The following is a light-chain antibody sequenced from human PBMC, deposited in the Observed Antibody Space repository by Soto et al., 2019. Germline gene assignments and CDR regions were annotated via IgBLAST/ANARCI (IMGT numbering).Light chain of an antibody. CDR1: QNISTY. Sequence: DIQMTQSPSSLSASVGDRVTITCRASQNISTYLNWYKQKPGKAPELLIYATSSLQSGVPSRFSGSGSGTDFTLAISTLQPEDFATYYCQQSYNSPYTFGQGTKLEIK. CDR2: ATS. V-gene: IGKV1-39*01. CDR3: QQSYNSPYT. J-gene: IGKJ2*01.